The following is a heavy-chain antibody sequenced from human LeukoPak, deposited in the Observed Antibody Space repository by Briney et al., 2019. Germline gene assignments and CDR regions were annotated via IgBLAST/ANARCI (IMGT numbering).Heavy chain of an antibody. CDR1: GDSFSSNSAA. CDR3: ARDRRRGLLWFGEASYGMDV. J-gene: IGHJ6*02. CDR2: TYYRANWYN. Sequence: SQTLSLTCAVSGDSFSSNSAAWNWIRQSPSRGLEWLGRTYYRANWYNDYAVSVKSRITINPDTSKNQFSLQLNSVTPEDTAVYYCARDRRRGLLWFGEASYGMDVWGQGTTVTVSS. V-gene: IGHV6-1*01. D-gene: IGHD3-10*01.